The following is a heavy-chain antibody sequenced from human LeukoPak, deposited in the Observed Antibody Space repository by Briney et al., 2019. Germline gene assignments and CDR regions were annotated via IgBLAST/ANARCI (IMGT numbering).Heavy chain of an antibody. CDR2: ISGSGGST. D-gene: IGHD4-17*01. CDR3: AKPKDLSYGDYWYDY. V-gene: IGHV3-23*01. Sequence: GGSLRLSCAAAGFTFSSYAMSWVRQAAGKGLEWVSAISGSGGSTYYVDSVKGRFTISRDNSKNTLYLQMNSLRAEDTAVYYCAKPKDLSYGDYWYDYWGQGTLVTVSS. CDR1: GFTFSSYA. J-gene: IGHJ4*02.